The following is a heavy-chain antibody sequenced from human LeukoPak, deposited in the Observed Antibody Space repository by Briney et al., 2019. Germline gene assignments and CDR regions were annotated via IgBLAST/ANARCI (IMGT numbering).Heavy chain of an antibody. Sequence: SETLSLTCAVYGGSFSGYYWSWIRQPPGKGLEWIGEINHSGSTNYNPSLKSRVTISVDTSKNQFSLKLSSVTAADTAVYYCARKGYSYDFDYWGQGTLVTVSS. V-gene: IGHV4-34*01. CDR2: INHSGST. CDR3: ARKGYSYDFDY. D-gene: IGHD5-18*01. J-gene: IGHJ4*02. CDR1: GGSFSGYY.